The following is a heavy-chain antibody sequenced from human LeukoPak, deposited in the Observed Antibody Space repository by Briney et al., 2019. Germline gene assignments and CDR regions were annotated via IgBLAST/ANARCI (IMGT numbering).Heavy chain of an antibody. V-gene: IGHV3-21*06. Sequence: GGALRLSCAVSGFTFNGYGMHWVRQIPGKGPEWISSISGSRDFIYYADSVKGRFTISRDNAKNSLYLDMNSLRVEDTAVYFCARALVGAAFDTWGQGALVTVSS. D-gene: IGHD1-26*01. CDR3: ARALVGAAFDT. CDR1: GFTFNGYG. J-gene: IGHJ4*02. CDR2: ISGSRDFI.